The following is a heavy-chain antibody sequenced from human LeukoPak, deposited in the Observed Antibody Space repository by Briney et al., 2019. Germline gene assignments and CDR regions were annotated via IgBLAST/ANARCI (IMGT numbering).Heavy chain of an antibody. CDR3: ARVGSSSSDV. Sequence: SETLSLTCTVSGGSISSYYWSRIRQPPGKGLEWIGYIYYSGSTNYNPSLKSRVTISVDTSKNQFSLKLSSVTAADTAVYYCARVGSSSSDVWGQGTLVTVSS. J-gene: IGHJ4*02. V-gene: IGHV4-59*12. CDR1: GGSISSYY. CDR2: IYYSGST. D-gene: IGHD6-6*01.